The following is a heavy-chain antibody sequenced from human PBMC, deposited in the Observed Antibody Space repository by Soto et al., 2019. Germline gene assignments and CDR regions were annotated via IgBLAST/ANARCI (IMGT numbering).Heavy chain of an antibody. D-gene: IGHD2-21*02. CDR1: GGTFSSYA. Sequence: ASVKVSCKASGGTFSSYAISWVRQAPGQGLEWMGGIIPIFGTANYAQKFQGRVTITADKSTSTAYMELSSLRSEDTAVYYCANLVVTAILPDYYYYGMDVWGQGTTGPV. CDR3: ANLVVTAILPDYYYYGMDV. CDR2: IIPIFGTA. V-gene: IGHV1-69*06. J-gene: IGHJ6*02.